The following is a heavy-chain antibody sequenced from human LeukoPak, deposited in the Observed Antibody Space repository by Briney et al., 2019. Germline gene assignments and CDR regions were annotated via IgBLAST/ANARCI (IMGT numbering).Heavy chain of an antibody. V-gene: IGHV3-64*01. J-gene: IGHJ2*01. CDR3: ARGRQGAKTRYFDL. CDR2: ISSDGGST. D-gene: IGHD1-26*01. CDR1: GFTFSSYG. Sequence: GGSLRLSCAASGFTFSSYGMHWVRQGPGKGLECISTISSDGGSTYYANSVKGRFTISRDNSKNTLYLQMGSLRAEDMAVYYCARGRQGAKTRYFDLWGRGTRVTVSS.